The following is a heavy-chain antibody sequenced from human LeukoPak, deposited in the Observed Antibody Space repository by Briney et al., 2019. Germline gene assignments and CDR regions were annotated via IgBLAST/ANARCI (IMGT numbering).Heavy chain of an antibody. CDR3: ARVAGQSYHFDY. J-gene: IGHJ4*02. D-gene: IGHD3-10*01. CDR1: GFAFSTYS. V-gene: IGHV3-21*01. Sequence: GGSLRLSCTASGFAFSTYSMDWVRQAPGKGLDWVSSITSSSSYIYYADSVKGRLTISRDNAKNSLYLHMNSLRAEDTAVYYCARVAGQSYHFDYWGQGTLVTVSS. CDR2: ITSSSSYI.